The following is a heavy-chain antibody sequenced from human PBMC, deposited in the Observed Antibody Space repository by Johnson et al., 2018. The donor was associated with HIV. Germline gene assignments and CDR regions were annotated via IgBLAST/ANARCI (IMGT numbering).Heavy chain of an antibody. CDR2: MGSAGDT. Sequence: VQLVESGGGLVQPGGSLRLSCAASGFTFSTYDMNGVRQDTGKGLEWVSPMGSAGDTYYPGSVKGRFTISSENAKNSLYLQMNSLRAEDTAVYYCARERSAGWDRRGAFDIWGQGTMVTVSS. J-gene: IGHJ3*02. D-gene: IGHD1-14*01. V-gene: IGHV3-13*01. CDR3: ARERSAGWDRRGAFDI. CDR1: GFTFSTYD.